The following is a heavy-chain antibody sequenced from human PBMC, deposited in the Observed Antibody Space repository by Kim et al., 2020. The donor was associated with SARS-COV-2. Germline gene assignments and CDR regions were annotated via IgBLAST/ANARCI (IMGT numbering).Heavy chain of an antibody. CDR3: ARVNRIQLWLLDY. J-gene: IGHJ4*02. Sequence: GGSLRLSCAASGFTFSSYGMHWVRQAPGKGLEWVAVISYDGSNKYYADSVKGRFTISRDNSKNTLYLQMNSLRAEDTAVYYCARVNRIQLWLLDYWGQGTLGTVS. V-gene: IGHV3-33*05. CDR1: GFTFSSYG. CDR2: ISYDGSNK. D-gene: IGHD5-18*01.